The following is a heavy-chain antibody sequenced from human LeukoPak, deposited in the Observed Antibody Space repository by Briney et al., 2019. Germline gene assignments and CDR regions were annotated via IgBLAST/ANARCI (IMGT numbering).Heavy chain of an antibody. D-gene: IGHD3-9*01. CDR2: IGYDGSQK. V-gene: IGHV3-7*01. CDR3: AREYFPPGLLTIVFDN. CDR1: GFSLSSYH. Sequence: GGSLRLSCAASGFSLSSYHMSWVRQAPGKRLEWLANIGYDGSQKNYEDSLEGRFTISKDNAKNSLFLEINSLRAEDTAVYYCAREYFPPGLLTIVFDNWGQGTLVTVSS. J-gene: IGHJ4*02.